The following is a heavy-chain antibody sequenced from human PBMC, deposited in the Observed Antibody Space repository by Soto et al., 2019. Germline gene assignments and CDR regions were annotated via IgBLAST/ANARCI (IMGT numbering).Heavy chain of an antibody. D-gene: IGHD6-19*01. J-gene: IGHJ4*02. V-gene: IGHV3-74*03. Sequence: GGSLRLSCGASGFTFINFWMHWGRQAPGKGLVWVSRINSDGSSTMYRDSVKGRFTIFRDNAKNTLFLQMNSLRAEDTAVYYCTRDPAPIGWYDYWGQGTLVTVSS. CDR1: GFTFINFW. CDR2: INSDGSST. CDR3: TRDPAPIGWYDY.